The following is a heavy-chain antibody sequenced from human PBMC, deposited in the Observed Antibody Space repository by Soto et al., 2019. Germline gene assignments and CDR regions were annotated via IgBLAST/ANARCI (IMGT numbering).Heavy chain of an antibody. CDR3: ARREVVPGYYYYYMDV. J-gene: IGHJ6*03. V-gene: IGHV1-8*01. CDR1: GXTFTSYD. Sequence: ASVKVSCKASGXTFTSYDINWVRQATGQGLEWMGWMNPNSGNTGYAQKFQGRVTMTRNTSISTAYMELSSLRSEDTAVYYCARREVVPGYYYYYMDVWGKGTTVTVSS. D-gene: IGHD2-21*01. CDR2: MNPNSGNT.